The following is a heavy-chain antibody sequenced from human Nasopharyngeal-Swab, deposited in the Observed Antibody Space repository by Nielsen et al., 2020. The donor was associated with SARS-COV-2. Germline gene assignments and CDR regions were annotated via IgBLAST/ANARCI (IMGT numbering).Heavy chain of an antibody. J-gene: IGHJ4*02. Sequence: WIRQPPGQGLEWIGSIYYSGSTNYNPSLKSRVTISVDTSKNQFSLKLSSVTAADTAVYYCARGPQGGSRRPYYFDYWGQGTLVTVSS. V-gene: IGHV4-39*07. D-gene: IGHD1-26*01. CDR3: ARGPQGGSRRPYYFDY. CDR2: IYYSGST.